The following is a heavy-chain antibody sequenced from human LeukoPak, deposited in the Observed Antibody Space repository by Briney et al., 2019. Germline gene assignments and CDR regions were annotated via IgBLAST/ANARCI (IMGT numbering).Heavy chain of an antibody. CDR2: IIPIFGTA. J-gene: IGHJ4*02. CDR3: ARTLAVAGTGIFVY. D-gene: IGHD6-19*01. CDR1: GGTFCSYA. Sequence: SVKVSCKAFGGTFCSYAISWVRQAPGQGLEWMGRIIPIFGTANYAQKFQGRVTITTDESTSTAYMELSSLRSEDTAVYYCARTLAVAGTGIFVYWGQGTLVTVSS. V-gene: IGHV1-69*05.